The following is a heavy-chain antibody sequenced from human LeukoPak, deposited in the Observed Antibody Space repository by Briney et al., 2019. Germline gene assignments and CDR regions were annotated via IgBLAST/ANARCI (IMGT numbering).Heavy chain of an antibody. D-gene: IGHD3-10*01. CDR2: INPNSGGT. Sequence: ASVKVSCKASGYTFTGYYMHWVRQAPGQGLEWMGWINPNSGGTNYAQKFQGRVTMTRDTSISTAYMELSRLRSDDTAVYYCASYYGSGAASYFYYSMYVWGKGTTVTVSS. CDR1: GYTFTGYY. J-gene: IGHJ6*03. CDR3: ASYYGSGAASYFYYSMYV. V-gene: IGHV1-2*02.